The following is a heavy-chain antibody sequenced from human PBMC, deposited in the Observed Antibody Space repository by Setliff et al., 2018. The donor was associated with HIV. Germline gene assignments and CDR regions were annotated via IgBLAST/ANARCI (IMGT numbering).Heavy chain of an antibody. V-gene: IGHV3-7*03. CDR3: ATISGVPDY. CDR2: INEDGSVR. CDR1: GLSFGDYR. J-gene: IGHJ4*02. D-gene: IGHD3-3*02. Sequence: LRLSCAVSGLSFGDYRMNWVRQAPGKGLEWVANINEDGSVRYYVDSVKGRFIISRDEAKNSVFLQMNSLKVEDTAIYYCATISGVPDYWGQGTLVTVSS.